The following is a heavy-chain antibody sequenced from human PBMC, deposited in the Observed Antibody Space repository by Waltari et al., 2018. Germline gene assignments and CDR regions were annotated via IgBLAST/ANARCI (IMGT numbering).Heavy chain of an antibody. CDR1: GFTVSSYA. CDR3: AKDLNNWNSLNAFDI. D-gene: IGHD1-7*01. Sequence: EVQLLESGGGLVQPGGSLRLSCAASGFTVSSYAMSWVRPAPGKGLEWVSAISGSGGSTYYADSVKGRFTISRDNSKNTLYLQMNSLRAEDTAVYYCAKDLNNWNSLNAFDIWGQGTMVTVSS. CDR2: ISGSGGST. J-gene: IGHJ3*02. V-gene: IGHV3-23*01.